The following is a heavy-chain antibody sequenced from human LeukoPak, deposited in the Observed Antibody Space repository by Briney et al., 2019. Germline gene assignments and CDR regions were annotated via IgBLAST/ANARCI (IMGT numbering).Heavy chain of an antibody. D-gene: IGHD3-10*01. J-gene: IGHJ4*02. CDR3: AKGTLLWFGELTYFDY. V-gene: IGHV3-21*04. CDR2: ISSSSSYI. CDR1: GFTFSSYS. Sequence: PGGSLRLSCAASGFTFSSYSMNWVRQAPGKGLEWVSSISSSSSYIYYADSVKGRFTISRDNSKNTLYLQMNSLRAEDTAVYYCAKGTLLWFGELTYFDYWGQGTLVTVSS.